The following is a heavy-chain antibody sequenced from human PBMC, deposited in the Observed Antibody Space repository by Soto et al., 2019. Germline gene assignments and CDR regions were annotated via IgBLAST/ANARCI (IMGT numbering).Heavy chain of an antibody. D-gene: IGHD3-9*01. Sequence: QVQLQESGPGLVKPSQTLSLTCTVSGGSISSGDYYWSWIRQPPGKGLEWIGYIYYSGSTYYNPSLKSRVTISVDTSKNQFSLKLSSVTAADTAVYYCARERRRADYDILTGPFDYWGQGTLVTVSS. CDR2: IYYSGST. CDR1: GGSISSGDYY. J-gene: IGHJ4*02. CDR3: ARERRRADYDILTGPFDY. V-gene: IGHV4-30-4*01.